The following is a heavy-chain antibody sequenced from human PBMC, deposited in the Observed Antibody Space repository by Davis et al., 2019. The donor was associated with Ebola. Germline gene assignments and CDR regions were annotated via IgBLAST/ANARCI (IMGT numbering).Heavy chain of an antibody. V-gene: IGHV3-21*01. CDR3: ARAPGSGSYYNRVYYFDH. Sequence: GGSLRLSCAASGFSFGSYSMNWVRQAPGKGLEWVSSISSSSSYIYYADSVKGRFTISRDNAKNSLSLQMNSLRDEDTAVYYCARAPGSGSYYNRVYYFDHWGQGTLVTVSS. J-gene: IGHJ4*02. D-gene: IGHD3-10*01. CDR1: GFSFGSYS. CDR2: ISSSSSYI.